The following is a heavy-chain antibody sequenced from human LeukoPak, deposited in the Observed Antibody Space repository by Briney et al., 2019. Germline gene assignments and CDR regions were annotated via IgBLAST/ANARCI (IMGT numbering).Heavy chain of an antibody. D-gene: IGHD5-12*01. J-gene: IGHJ4*02. CDR1: GYSFTSYW. Sequence: GESLKISCKGSGYSFTSYWIGWVRQMPGKGLEWMGINNPGYSDIRYSPSFQGQVTISADKSISTAYLQWSSLKASDTAIYYCARHDKGYSGYVTLDYWGQGTLVTVSS. CDR3: ARHDKGYSGYVTLDY. CDR2: NNPGYSDI. V-gene: IGHV5-51*01.